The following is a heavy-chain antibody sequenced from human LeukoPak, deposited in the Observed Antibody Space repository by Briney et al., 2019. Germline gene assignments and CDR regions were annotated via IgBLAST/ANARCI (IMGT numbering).Heavy chain of an antibody. Sequence: PGRSLRLSCVASGFTFSSYAMHWVRQAPGKGLEWVAVISYDGSNKYYADSVKGRFTISRDNSKNTLYLQMNSLRAEDTAVYYCARGYYDSSGYDAFDIWGQGTMVTVSS. V-gene: IGHV3-30-3*01. CDR2: ISYDGSNK. J-gene: IGHJ3*02. D-gene: IGHD3-22*01. CDR1: GFTFSSYA. CDR3: ARGYYDSSGYDAFDI.